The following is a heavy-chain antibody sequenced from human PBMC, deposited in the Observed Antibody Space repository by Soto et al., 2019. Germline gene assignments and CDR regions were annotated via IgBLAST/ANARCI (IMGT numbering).Heavy chain of an antibody. CDR3: ARGYGSGSYYNPSFDY. V-gene: IGHV1-8*01. Sequence: QVQLVQSGAAVKKPGASVKVSCKASGYTFTSYDINWVRQATGQGLEWMGWMNPNSGNTGYAQKIQGRVTMTRNTSLSTAYMELSSLRSEDTAVYYCARGYGSGSYYNPSFDYWGQGTLVTVSS. CDR2: MNPNSGNT. J-gene: IGHJ4*02. CDR1: GYTFTSYD. D-gene: IGHD3-10*01.